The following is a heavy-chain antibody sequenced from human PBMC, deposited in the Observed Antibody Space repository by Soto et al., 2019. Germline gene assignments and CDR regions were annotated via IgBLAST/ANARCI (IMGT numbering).Heavy chain of an antibody. CDR2: ISAYNGNT. J-gene: IGHJ4*02. CDR1: GYTFTSYG. D-gene: IGHD3-16*02. Sequence: GASVKVSCKASGYTFTSYGISWVRQAPGQGLEWMGWISAYNGNTNYAQKLQGRVTMTTDTSTSTAYMELRSLRSDDTAVYYCARGLEYYDYVWGSYRTPFDYWGQGTLVTV. CDR3: ARGLEYYDYVWGSYRTPFDY. V-gene: IGHV1-18*04.